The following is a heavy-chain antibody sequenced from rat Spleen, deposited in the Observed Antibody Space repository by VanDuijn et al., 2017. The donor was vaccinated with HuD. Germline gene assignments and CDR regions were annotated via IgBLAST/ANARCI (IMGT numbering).Heavy chain of an antibody. Sequence: EVQLVESGGGLVQPGRSLKLSCAASGFTFSNYGMAWVRQTPTKGLEWVAYISPGGGSTYYRDSVKGRFTISRDNAKSTLYLQMDSLRSEDKATYYCARHLRVYDYFDYWGQGVMVTVSS. CDR2: ISPGGGST. CDR1: GFTFSNYG. J-gene: IGHJ2*01. D-gene: IGHD1-9*01. CDR3: ARHLRVYDYFDY. V-gene: IGHV5S13*01.